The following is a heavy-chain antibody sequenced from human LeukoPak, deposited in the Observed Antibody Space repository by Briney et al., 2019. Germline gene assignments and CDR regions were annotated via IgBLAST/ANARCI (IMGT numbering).Heavy chain of an antibody. CDR3: ARTTATTLNFDY. D-gene: IGHD4-17*01. V-gene: IGHV4-59*08. Sequence: PSETLSLTCTVSGGSISSYYWSWLRQPPGKGLEWIGYIYYSGSTNYNPSLKSRVTISVDTSKNQFSLKLSSVTAADTAVYYCARTTATTLNFDYWGQGTLVTVSS. CDR1: GGSISSYY. J-gene: IGHJ4*02. CDR2: IYYSGST.